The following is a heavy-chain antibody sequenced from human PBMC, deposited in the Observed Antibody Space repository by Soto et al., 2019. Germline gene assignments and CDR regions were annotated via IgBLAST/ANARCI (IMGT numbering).Heavy chain of an antibody. CDR1: GGTFRTYA. CDR3: AGVSADNTAMAHPYDY. CDR2: ITPIFGKP. D-gene: IGHD5-18*01. V-gene: IGHV1-69*01. J-gene: IGHJ4*02. Sequence: QVQLVQSGAEVKTPGSSVKVSCKASGGTFRTYAISWVQQAPGQGLEWMGGITPIFGKPNYAQKFQGRVSITADESTSTAYIELRSLRSEDTAVYYCAGVSADNTAMAHPYDYWGQGTLVTVSS.